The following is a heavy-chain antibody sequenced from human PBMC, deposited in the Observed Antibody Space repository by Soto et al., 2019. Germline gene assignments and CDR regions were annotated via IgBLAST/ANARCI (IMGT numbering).Heavy chain of an antibody. Sequence: PGGSLRLSCAASGFNFSSYAMSWVRQAPGKGLEWVSAISGSGGSTYYADSVKGRFTISRDNSKNTLYLQMNSLRAEDTAVYYCAKGSGYSYGYNWFDPWGQGTLVTVSS. CDR1: GFNFSSYA. J-gene: IGHJ5*02. CDR3: AKGSGYSYGYNWFDP. V-gene: IGHV3-23*01. CDR2: ISGSGGST. D-gene: IGHD5-18*01.